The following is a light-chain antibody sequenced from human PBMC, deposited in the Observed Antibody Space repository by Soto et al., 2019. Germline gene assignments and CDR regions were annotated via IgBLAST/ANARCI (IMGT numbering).Light chain of an antibody. J-gene: IGKJ1*01. V-gene: IGKV2-28*01. CDR2: LGS. Sequence: DIVMTQSPLSLPVTPGEPASISCRSSQSLLHSNGYNYLDWYLQKPGQSPQLLIYLGSNRASGVPDRFRGSGSCTDFTLKISRVEAEDVGVYYCMQALQTTWTFGQGTKVEIK. CDR1: QSLLHSNGYNY. CDR3: MQALQTTWT.